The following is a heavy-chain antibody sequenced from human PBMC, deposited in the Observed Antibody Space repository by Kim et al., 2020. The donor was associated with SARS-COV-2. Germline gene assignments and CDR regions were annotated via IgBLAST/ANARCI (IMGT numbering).Heavy chain of an antibody. CDR2: ISAYNGNT. J-gene: IGHJ6*02. V-gene: IGHV1-18*04. CDR1: GYTFTSYG. D-gene: IGHD2-15*01. CDR3: ATDCSGGSCYSFGYYYGMDV. Sequence: ASVKVSCKASGYTFTSYGISWVRQAPGQGLEWMGWISAYNGNTNYAQKLQGRVTMTTDTSTSTAYMELRSLRSDDTAVYYCATDCSGGSCYSFGYYYGMDVWGQGTTVTVSS.